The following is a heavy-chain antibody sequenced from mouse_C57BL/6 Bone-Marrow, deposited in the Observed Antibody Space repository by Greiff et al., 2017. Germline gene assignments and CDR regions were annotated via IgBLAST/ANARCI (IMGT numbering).Heavy chain of an antibody. Sequence: EVQLQQSGAELVRPGASVKLSCTASGFTFNDYCMHWVKQRPEQGLEWIGGIDPEDGDTEYASKFQGKATITADTSSNTAYLQLSSLTAEDTAVYYCTTYGMVDYWGQG. CDR3: TTYGMVDY. CDR2: IDPEDGDT. J-gene: IGHJ4*01. CDR1: GFTFNDYC. D-gene: IGHD2-1*01. V-gene: IGHV14-4*01.